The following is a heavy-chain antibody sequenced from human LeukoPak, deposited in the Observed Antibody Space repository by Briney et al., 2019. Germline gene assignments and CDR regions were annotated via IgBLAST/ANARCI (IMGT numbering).Heavy chain of an antibody. J-gene: IGHJ4*02. CDR2: IYYSGST. Sequence: SETLSLTCTVSGGSISSGGYDWSWIRQHPGKGLEWIGYIYYSGSTYYNPSLKSRVTISVDTSKNQFSLKLSSVTAADTAVYYCARSQRDYYFDYWGQGTLVTVSS. V-gene: IGHV4-31*03. CDR1: GGSISSGGYD. CDR3: ARSQRDYYFDY. D-gene: IGHD6-25*01.